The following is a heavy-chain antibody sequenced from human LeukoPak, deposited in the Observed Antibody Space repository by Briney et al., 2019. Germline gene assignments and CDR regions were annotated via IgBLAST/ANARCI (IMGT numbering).Heavy chain of an antibody. Sequence: AASVKVSCKASGGTFSSYAISWVRQAPGQGLEWMGRIIPILGIANYAQKFQGRVTITADKSTSTAYMELSSLRSEDTAVYYCAKDTMVRGRSRLYYFDYWGQGTLVTVSS. CDR2: IIPILGIA. CDR3: AKDTMVRGRSRLYYFDY. CDR1: GGTFSSYA. V-gene: IGHV1-69*04. D-gene: IGHD3-10*01. J-gene: IGHJ4*02.